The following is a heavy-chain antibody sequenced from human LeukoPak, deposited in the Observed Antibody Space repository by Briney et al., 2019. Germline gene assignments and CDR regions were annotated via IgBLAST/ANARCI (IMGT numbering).Heavy chain of an antibody. D-gene: IGHD3-10*01. Sequence: SGPTLVNPTQTLTLTCTFSGFSLSTSGVGVGWIRQPPGKALEWLALIYWDDDKRYSPSLKSRLTITKDTSKNQVVLTMTNMDPVDTATYYCAHGHVARDLKAKWFGELPFDYWGQGTLVTVSS. CDR3: AHGHVARDLKAKWFGELPFDY. J-gene: IGHJ4*02. V-gene: IGHV2-5*02. CDR2: IYWDDDK. CDR1: GFSLSTSGVG.